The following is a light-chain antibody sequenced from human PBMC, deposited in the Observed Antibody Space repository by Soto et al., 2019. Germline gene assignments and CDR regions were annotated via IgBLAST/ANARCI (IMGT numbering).Light chain of an antibody. J-gene: IGKJ4*01. V-gene: IGKV3-11*01. CDR2: DAS. CDR3: QHRSNWPLT. CDR1: QSVGRN. Sequence: EIVLTQSPATLSLSPGERATLSCRASQSVGRNLAWYQQKTGQSPRLLIYDASSRATGIPVRFSGSVSGTDFTLTISTLEPEDFAVYYCQHRSNWPLTFGGGTKVEIK.